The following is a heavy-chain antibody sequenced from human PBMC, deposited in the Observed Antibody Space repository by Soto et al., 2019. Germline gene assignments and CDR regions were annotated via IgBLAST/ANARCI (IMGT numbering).Heavy chain of an antibody. CDR3: ARDSSGVYYFDY. CDR2: ISSSSSYI. Sequence: EVQLVESGGGLVKPGGSLRLSCAASGFTFSSYSMNWVRQAPGKGLEWVSSISSSSSYIYYADSVKGRFTISRDNAKNSLYLQMYSLRAEDTAVYYCARDSSGVYYFDYWGQGTLVTVSS. V-gene: IGHV3-21*01. D-gene: IGHD6-19*01. J-gene: IGHJ4*02. CDR1: GFTFSSYS.